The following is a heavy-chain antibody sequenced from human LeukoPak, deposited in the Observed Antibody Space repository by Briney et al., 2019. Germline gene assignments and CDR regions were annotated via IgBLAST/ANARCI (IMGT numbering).Heavy chain of an antibody. Sequence: GGSLRLSCVVSGFTFSESWMSWVRQAPGKGLGWVASLNLDGSDKYFVDSVKGRFTISRDNAKNSLYLQMDSLRVEDTAVYYCAKGKRYPDYWGQGTLVTVSS. CDR2: LNLDGSDK. J-gene: IGHJ4*02. V-gene: IGHV3-7*03. CDR3: AKGKRYPDY. CDR1: GFTFSESW. D-gene: IGHD1-1*01.